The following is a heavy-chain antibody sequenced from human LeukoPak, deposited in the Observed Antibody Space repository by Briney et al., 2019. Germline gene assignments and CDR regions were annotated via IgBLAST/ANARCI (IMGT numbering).Heavy chain of an antibody. CDR2: INPNSGGT. V-gene: IGHV1-2*02. CDR1: GYTFTGYY. Sequence: ASVKVSCKASGYTFTGYYMHWVRQAPGQGLEWMGWINPNSGGTNYAQKFQGRVTMTRDTSISTAYMELSRLRSDDTAVYYCARERTVAGTYFDYWGQGTLVTVSS. J-gene: IGHJ4*02. CDR3: ARERTVAGTYFDY. D-gene: IGHD6-19*01.